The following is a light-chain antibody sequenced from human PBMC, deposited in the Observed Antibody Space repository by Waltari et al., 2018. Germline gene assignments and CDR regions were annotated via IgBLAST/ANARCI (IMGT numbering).Light chain of an antibody. J-gene: IGLJ2*01. CDR1: KLRDEN. CDR2: QDT. CDR3: QAWDISTVV. V-gene: IGLV3-1*01. Sequence: SFDLTPPPSVSVSPGQTATITCPGHKLRDENACWFHQRPGQSPVLVIYQDTKRPPGIPERFSGSNSGNTATLTITGTQAMDEGDYYCQAWDISTVVFGGGTKLTVL.